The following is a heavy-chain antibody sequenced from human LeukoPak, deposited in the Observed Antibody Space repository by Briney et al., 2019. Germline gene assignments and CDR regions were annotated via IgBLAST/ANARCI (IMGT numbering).Heavy chain of an antibody. J-gene: IGHJ5*02. CDR1: GFTFSSYA. CDR2: IRSNGGST. D-gene: IGHD3-10*01. Sequence: GGSLRLSCAASGFTFSSYAMHWVRQAPGKGLEYVSAIRSNGGSTYYANSVKGRFTISRDNSKNALYLQMGSLRAEDMAVYYCARASTYYYGSGWFDPWGQGTLVTVSS. V-gene: IGHV3-64*01. CDR3: ARASTYYYGSGWFDP.